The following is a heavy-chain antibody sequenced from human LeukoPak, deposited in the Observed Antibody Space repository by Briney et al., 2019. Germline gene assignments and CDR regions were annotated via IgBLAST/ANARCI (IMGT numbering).Heavy chain of an antibody. CDR1: GYSFTSYG. CDR3: ARVEIVVVITKSSWFDP. Sequence: ASVKVSCKASGYSFTSYGISWVRQAPGQGLEWMGWISAYNGNTNYAQKLQGRVTMTTDTSTSTAYMELRSLRSDDTAVYYCARVEIVVVITKSSWFDPWGQGILVTVSS. J-gene: IGHJ5*02. D-gene: IGHD3-22*01. CDR2: ISAYNGNT. V-gene: IGHV1-18*01.